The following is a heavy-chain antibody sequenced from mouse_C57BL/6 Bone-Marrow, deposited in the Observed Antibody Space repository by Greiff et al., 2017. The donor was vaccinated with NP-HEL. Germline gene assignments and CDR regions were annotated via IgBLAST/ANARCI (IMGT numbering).Heavy chain of an antibody. D-gene: IGHD1-1*01. CDR2: IDPSDSYT. CDR3: ARNLLLRRYFDV. Sequence: VKLQQSGAELVMPGASVKLSCKASGYTFTSYWMHWVKQRPGQGLEWIGEIDPSDSYTNYNQKFKGKSTLTVDKSSSTAYMQLSSLTSEDSAVYYCARNLLLRRYFDVWGTGTTVTVSS. CDR1: GYTFTSYW. V-gene: IGHV1-69*01. J-gene: IGHJ1*03.